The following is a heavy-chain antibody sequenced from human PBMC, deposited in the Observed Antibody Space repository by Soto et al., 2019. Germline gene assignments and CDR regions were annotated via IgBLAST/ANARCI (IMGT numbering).Heavy chain of an antibody. V-gene: IGHV4-34*01. Sequence: SETLSLTCAVYGGSFSGYDCSWIRQPPGKGLEWIGEINHSGSTNYNPSLKSRVTISVETAKKQVSLKLSSVTAADTAVYYCARDSGGYYSYFDYWGQGTLVTVSS. CDR1: GGSFSGYD. CDR2: INHSGST. D-gene: IGHD3-22*01. CDR3: ARDSGGYYSYFDY. J-gene: IGHJ4*02.